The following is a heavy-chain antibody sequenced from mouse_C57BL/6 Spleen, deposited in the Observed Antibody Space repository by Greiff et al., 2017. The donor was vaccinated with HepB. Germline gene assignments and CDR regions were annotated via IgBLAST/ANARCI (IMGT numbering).Heavy chain of an antibody. J-gene: IGHJ3*01. CDR2: ISSGGSYT. CDR1: GFTFSSYG. V-gene: IGHV5-6*02. Sequence: DVKLVESGGDLVKPGGSLKLSCAASGFTFSSYGMSWVRQTPDKRLEWVATISSGGSYTYYQDSVKGRFTISRDNAKNTLYLQMSSLKSEDTAMYYCARVEERGLAYWGQGTLITVSA. CDR3: ARVEERGLAY.